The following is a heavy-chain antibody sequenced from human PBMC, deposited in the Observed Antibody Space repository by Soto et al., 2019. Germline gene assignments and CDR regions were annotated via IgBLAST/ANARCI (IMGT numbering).Heavy chain of an antibody. Sequence: ASVKVSCKASGYTFTSYDINWVRQATGQGLEWMGWMNPNSGNTGYAQKFQGRVTMTRNTSISTAYMELSSLRSEDTAVYYCARGRSLPRYGDSCYHNDYWGQGTQVTVSS. J-gene: IGHJ4*02. CDR1: GYTFTSYD. D-gene: IGHD2-15*01. V-gene: IGHV1-8*01. CDR2: MNPNSGNT. CDR3: ARGRSLPRYGDSCYHNDY.